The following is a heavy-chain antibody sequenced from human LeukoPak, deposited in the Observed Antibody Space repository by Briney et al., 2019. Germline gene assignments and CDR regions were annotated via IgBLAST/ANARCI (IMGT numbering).Heavy chain of an antibody. CDR2: ISSSSGYI. CDR3: ARARAYSGSYFDAFDI. J-gene: IGHJ3*02. V-gene: IGHV3-21*01. Sequence: GGSLRLSCAASAFTFSSYSMNWVRQAPGKGLEWVSSISSSSGYIYYADSVKGRFSISRDNAENSLYLQMDSLRVEDTAIYYCARARAYSGSYFDAFDIWGQGTTVTVSS. CDR1: AFTFSSYS. D-gene: IGHD1-26*01.